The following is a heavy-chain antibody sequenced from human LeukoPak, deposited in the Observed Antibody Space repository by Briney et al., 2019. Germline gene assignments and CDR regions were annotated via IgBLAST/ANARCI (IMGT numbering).Heavy chain of an antibody. Sequence: GGSLRLSCAASGFTLSSYSMKWVRQAPGKGLEWVSYISSSSSTIYYVDSVKGRFTISRDKAKNSLYLQMDSLRAEDTAVYFCSTKINYDSSGYYPYYFDYWGQGTLVTVSS. CDR2: ISSSSSTI. CDR3: STKINYDSSGYYPYYFDY. J-gene: IGHJ4*02. D-gene: IGHD3-22*01. CDR1: GFTLSSYS. V-gene: IGHV3-48*01.